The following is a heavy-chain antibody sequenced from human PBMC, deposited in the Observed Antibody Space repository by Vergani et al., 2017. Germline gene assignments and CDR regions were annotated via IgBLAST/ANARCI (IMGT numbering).Heavy chain of an antibody. Sequence: QVQLQQWGSGLFKPSETLSLTCAVYDGSFSGYYWGWIRQPPGKGLEWIGQINHSGSTNYNPSLKSRVTILLDTSKNQFSLKLTSVTAADTAVYYCARGGEGWRDTGGHTTYDTWGQGTLVTVSS. CDR2: INHSGST. CDR1: DGSFSGYY. V-gene: IGHV4-34*01. CDR3: ARGGEGWRDTGGHTTYDT. D-gene: IGHD2-8*02. J-gene: IGHJ4*02.